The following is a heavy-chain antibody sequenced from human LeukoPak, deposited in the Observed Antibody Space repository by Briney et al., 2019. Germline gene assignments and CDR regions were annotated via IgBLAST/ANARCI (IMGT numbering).Heavy chain of an antibody. Sequence: PGGSLRLSCAASGFTFSSYWMSWVRQAPGKGLEWVANIKQDGSEKYYVDSVKGRFTISRDNAKNSLYLQMNSLRAEDTAVYYCASDRYCSSTSCYTVAFDIWGQGTMVTVSS. D-gene: IGHD2-2*02. CDR1: GFTFSSYW. CDR3: ASDRYCSSTSCYTVAFDI. J-gene: IGHJ3*02. V-gene: IGHV3-7*01. CDR2: IKQDGSEK.